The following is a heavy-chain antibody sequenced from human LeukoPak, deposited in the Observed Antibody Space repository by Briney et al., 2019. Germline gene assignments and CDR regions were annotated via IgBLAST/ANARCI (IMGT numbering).Heavy chain of an antibody. J-gene: IGHJ2*01. V-gene: IGHV4-34*01. CDR3: ARSYPDWYFDL. Sequence: SETLSLTCTVSGGSISSYYWSWIRQPAGKGLEWIGEINHSGSTNYNPSLKSRVTISIDTSKNQFSLKLSSVTAADTAVYYCARSYPDWYFDLWGRGTLVTVSS. D-gene: IGHD3-16*01. CDR2: INHSGST. CDR1: GGSISSYY.